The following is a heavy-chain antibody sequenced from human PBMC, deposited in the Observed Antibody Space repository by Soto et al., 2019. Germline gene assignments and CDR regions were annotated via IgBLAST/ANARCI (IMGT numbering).Heavy chain of an antibody. CDR2: ISGSGGST. D-gene: IGHD3-9*01. Sequence: GGSLRLSCAASGFTFSSYAMSWVRQAPGKGLEWVSAISGSGGSTYYADSVKGRFTISRDNSKNTLYLQMNSLRAEDTAVYYCAKDLGGGNYDILTGYPPDYWGQGTLVTVSS. CDR3: AKDLGGGNYDILTGYPPDY. J-gene: IGHJ4*02. CDR1: GFTFSSYA. V-gene: IGHV3-23*01.